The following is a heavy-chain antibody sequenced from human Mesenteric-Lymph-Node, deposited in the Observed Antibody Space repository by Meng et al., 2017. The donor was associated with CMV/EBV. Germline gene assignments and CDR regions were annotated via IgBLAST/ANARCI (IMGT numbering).Heavy chain of an antibody. V-gene: IGHV3-64*02. CDR3: ATGQYSSSSRGDGYFDY. J-gene: IGHJ4*02. CDR2: ISSNGGST. CDR1: GFTFSGYA. D-gene: IGHD6-6*01. Sequence: LSLTCAASGFTFSGYAMHWVRQAPGKGLEYVSAISSNGGSTYYADSVKGRFTISRDNSKNTLYLQMGSLRAEDMAVYYCATGQYSSSSRGDGYFDYWGQGTLVTVSS.